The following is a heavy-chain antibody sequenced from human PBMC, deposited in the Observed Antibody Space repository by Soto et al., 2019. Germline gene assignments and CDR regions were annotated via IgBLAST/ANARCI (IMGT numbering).Heavy chain of an antibody. J-gene: IGHJ4*02. D-gene: IGHD5-12*01. V-gene: IGHV1-18*01. CDR1: GYTFTSYG. CDR2: ISAYNGNT. CDR3: ARGPPRYSGYALSGYSSGPAFDY. Sequence: ASVKVSCKASGYTFTSYGISWVRQAPGQGLEWMGWISAYNGNTNYAQKLQGRVTMTTDTSTSTAYMELRSLRSDDTAVYYCARGPPRYSGYALSGYSSGPAFDYWGQGTLVTVSS.